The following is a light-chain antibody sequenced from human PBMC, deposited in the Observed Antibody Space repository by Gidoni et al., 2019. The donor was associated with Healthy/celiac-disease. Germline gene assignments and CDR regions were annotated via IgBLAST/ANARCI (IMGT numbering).Light chain of an antibody. J-gene: IGKJ2*01. V-gene: IGKV1-39*01. CDR3: QQSYSTLPYT. CDR2: AAS. CDR1: QSISSY. Sequence: DIQMTQSPSSLSASVVDRVTITCRASQSISSYLNWYQQKPGKAPKLLIYAASSLQSGVPSRFSGSGSGTDFNLTISSLQPEDFATYYGQQSYSTLPYTFGQGTKLEIK.